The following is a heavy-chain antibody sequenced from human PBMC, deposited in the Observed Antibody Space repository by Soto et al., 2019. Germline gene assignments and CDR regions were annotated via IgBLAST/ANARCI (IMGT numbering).Heavy chain of an antibody. V-gene: IGHV1-69*01. CDR1: GGSFNRHT. Sequence: QVQLVQSGAEVRKPGSSVRVSCKASGGSFNRHTISWVRQAPGQGLEWMGGIIPIFGTANHAQKFQGRVTIIADESTSTVYRELSSLRSDDTAIYYCERGWGYDSTDYYYSYWGQGTLVIVSS. CDR3: ERGWGYDSTDYYYSY. D-gene: IGHD3-22*01. J-gene: IGHJ4*02. CDR2: IIPIFGTA.